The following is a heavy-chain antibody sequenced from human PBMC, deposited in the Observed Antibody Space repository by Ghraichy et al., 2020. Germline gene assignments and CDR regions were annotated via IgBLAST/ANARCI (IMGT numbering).Heavy chain of an antibody. V-gene: IGHV3-21*01. J-gene: IGHJ4*02. CDR1: GFTFSSYS. Sequence: GGSLRLSCAASGFTFSSYSMNWVRQAPGKGLEWVSSISSSSSYIYYADSVKGRFTISRDNAKNSLYLQMNSLRAEDTAVYYCAREASRITMIVVVGESGYFDYWGQGTLVTVSS. CDR2: ISSSSSYI. CDR3: AREASRITMIVVVGESGYFDY. D-gene: IGHD3-22*01.